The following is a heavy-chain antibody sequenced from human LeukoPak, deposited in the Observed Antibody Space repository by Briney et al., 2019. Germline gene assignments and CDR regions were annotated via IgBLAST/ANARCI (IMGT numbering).Heavy chain of an antibody. D-gene: IGHD6-6*01. Sequence: VKVSCKASGFTFTSSAVQWVRQARGQRLAWIGWIVVGSGNTNYAQKFQERVTITRDMSTSTAYMELSSLRSEDTAVYYCAAVGWEYSSSPLPMDVWGQGTTVTVSS. CDR1: GFTFTSSA. CDR3: AAVGWEYSSSPLPMDV. V-gene: IGHV1-58*01. J-gene: IGHJ6*02. CDR2: IVVGSGNT.